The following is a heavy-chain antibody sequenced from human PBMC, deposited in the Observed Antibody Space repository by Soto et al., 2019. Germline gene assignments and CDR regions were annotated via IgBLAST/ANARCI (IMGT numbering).Heavy chain of an antibody. Sequence: GSLRLSCAASGFTFSNAWMSWVRQAPGKGLEWVGRIKGEADGGTTDYAAPVKGRFTISRDDSKNTLYLQMNSLKTEDTAVYYCTTVGRSSGWYVIAVCGQGTTVTVSS. D-gene: IGHD6-19*01. V-gene: IGHV3-15*01. CDR1: GFTFSNAW. J-gene: IGHJ6*02. CDR2: IKGEADGGTT. CDR3: TTVGRSSGWYVIAV.